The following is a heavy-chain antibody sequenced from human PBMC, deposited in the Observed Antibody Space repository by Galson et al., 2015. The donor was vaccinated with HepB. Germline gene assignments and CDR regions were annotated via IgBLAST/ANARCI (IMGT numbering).Heavy chain of an antibody. CDR3: AKDRRVVMTPFDS. D-gene: IGHD3-22*01. CDR2: IRGSGVTA. CDR1: GFTFINYG. V-gene: IGHV3-23*01. Sequence: LRLSCAASGFTFINYGMSWVRQAPGKGLEWVSGIRGSGVTAYYADSVKGRFTVSRDNAKNTLYLQMNSLRAEDTALYYCAKDRRVVMTPFDSWGQGTLVTVSS. J-gene: IGHJ4*02.